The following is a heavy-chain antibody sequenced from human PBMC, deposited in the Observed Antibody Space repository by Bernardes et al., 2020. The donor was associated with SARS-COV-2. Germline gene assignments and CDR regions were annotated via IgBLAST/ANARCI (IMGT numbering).Heavy chain of an antibody. J-gene: IGHJ6*02. Sequence: ASMKVSCKASGYTFTSYGISWVRQAPGQGLEWMGWISAYNGNTNYAQKLQGRVTMTTDTSTSTAYMELRSLRSDDTAVYYCARFFWSGYYSSYYYGMDVWGQGTTVTVSS. V-gene: IGHV1-18*04. CDR2: ISAYNGNT. CDR1: GYTFTSYG. CDR3: ARFFWSGYYSSYYYGMDV. D-gene: IGHD3-3*01.